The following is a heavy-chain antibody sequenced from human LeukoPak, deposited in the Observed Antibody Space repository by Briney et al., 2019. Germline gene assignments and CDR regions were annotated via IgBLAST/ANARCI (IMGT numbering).Heavy chain of an antibody. V-gene: IGHV4-30-4*01. CDR3: ARSEGYAFDP. CDR2: IYYSGST. D-gene: IGHD2-15*01. CDR1: GGSFSSGDYY. J-gene: IGHJ5*02. Sequence: SQTLSLTCTVFGGSFSSGDYYWSWLRQPPGKGLEWIGYIYYSGSTFYNPSLKSRVTISLDTSKSQFSLKLSSVSAADTAVYYCARSEGYAFDPWGQGTLVTVSP.